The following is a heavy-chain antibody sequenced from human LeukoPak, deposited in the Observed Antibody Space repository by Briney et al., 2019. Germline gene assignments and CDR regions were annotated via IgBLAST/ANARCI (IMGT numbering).Heavy chain of an antibody. CDR2: ISYDGSNK. Sequence: PGGSLRLSCAASGFTFSTYGMHWVRQAPGKGLEWVAVISYDGSNKYYADSVKGRFTISRDNSKSTLYLQMDSLRAEDTSMYHCAKRFRTEELGSGGWYYLDDWGQGTLVTVSS. CDR3: AKRFRTEELGSGGWYYLDD. CDR1: GFTFSTYG. V-gene: IGHV3-30*18. D-gene: IGHD6-19*01. J-gene: IGHJ4*02.